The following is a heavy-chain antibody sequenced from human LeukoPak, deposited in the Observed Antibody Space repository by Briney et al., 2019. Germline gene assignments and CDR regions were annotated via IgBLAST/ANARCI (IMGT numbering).Heavy chain of an antibody. D-gene: IGHD5-18*01. CDR2: IYYSGST. CDR1: GGSISSYY. J-gene: IGHJ4*02. V-gene: IGHV4-59*01. Sequence: PSETLSLTCTVSGGSISSYYWSWIRQPPGKGLEWIGYIYYSGSTNYNPSLKSRVTISVDTSKNQFSLKLSSVTAADTAVYYCARAIRGCSYGQIDYWGQGTLVTVSS. CDR3: ARAIRGCSYGQIDY.